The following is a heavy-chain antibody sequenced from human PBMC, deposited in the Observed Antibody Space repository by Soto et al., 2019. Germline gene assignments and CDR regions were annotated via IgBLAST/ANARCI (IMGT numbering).Heavy chain of an antibody. D-gene: IGHD1-1*01. CDR2: INPGGVST. CDR3: ARGGNVNNGGYWYFDL. Sequence: QVQLVQSGAEVKKPGASVEVSCKASGYTFTTYYIHWVRHAPGQGLEWMGVINPGGVSTKNAQKFQDRVTMTSDTSLSTVYMALSRMRSEDTAVYFGARGGNVNNGGYWYFDLWGRGTQVTVSP. V-gene: IGHV1-46*01. J-gene: IGHJ2*01. CDR1: GYTFTTYY.